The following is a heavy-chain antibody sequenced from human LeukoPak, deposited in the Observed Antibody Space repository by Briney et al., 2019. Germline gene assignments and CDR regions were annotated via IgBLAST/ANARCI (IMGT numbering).Heavy chain of an antibody. CDR2: IYGGGNI. V-gene: IGHV3-53*01. Sequence: PGGSLRLSCAASGFTVGSNYMNWVRQAPGKGLEWVSVIYGGGNIYYADSVKGRFTISRDNSKNTLYLQMNSLRAEDTAVYYCARGAGYNYPYYFDYWGRGTLVTVSS. CDR3: ARGAGYNYPYYFDY. D-gene: IGHD5-24*01. CDR1: GFTVGSNY. J-gene: IGHJ4*02.